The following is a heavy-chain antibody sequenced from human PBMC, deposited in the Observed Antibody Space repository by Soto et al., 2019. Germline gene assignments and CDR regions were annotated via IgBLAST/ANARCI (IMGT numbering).Heavy chain of an antibody. D-gene: IGHD3-3*01. CDR1: GGSINSGGYY. J-gene: IGHJ4*02. V-gene: IGHV4-31*03. Sequence: SETLSLTCTVSGGSINSGGYYWSWIRQQPGKGLEWIGYIYYSGSTYYNPSLKSRVTISIDTSKNQNSLKLSSVTAADTAVDYCARAQTVFGIIAVFDYWGQGTLVTVSS. CDR3: ARAQTVFGIIAVFDY. CDR2: IYYSGST.